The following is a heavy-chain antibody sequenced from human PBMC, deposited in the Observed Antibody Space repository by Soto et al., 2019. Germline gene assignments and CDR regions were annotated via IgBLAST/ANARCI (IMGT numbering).Heavy chain of an antibody. D-gene: IGHD3-22*01. CDR2: IYYSGST. Sequence: TLSLTCGVSGVSVTSQYWSWIRQPPGKALEWIRYIYYSGSTYYNPSLKSRPTISVETSKNQFYLKLTSVTAADTAVYYCARDRNSYDSSASYLYFDYWGQGTLVTVSS. J-gene: IGHJ4*02. CDR3: ARDRNSYDSSASYLYFDY. CDR1: GVSVTSQY. V-gene: IGHV4-30-4*08.